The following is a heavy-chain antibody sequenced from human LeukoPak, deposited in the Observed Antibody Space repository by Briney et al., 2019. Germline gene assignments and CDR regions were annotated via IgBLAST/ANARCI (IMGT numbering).Heavy chain of an antibody. CDR2: IISSSSYI. D-gene: IGHD2-2*01. CDR1: GFIFSSYS. J-gene: IGHJ3*02. Sequence: GGPLRLSSAASGFIFSSYSMNWVRQAPGKGLEWVSSIISSSSYIYYADSVKGRFTISRDNAKNSLYLQMNSLRSEDTAVYYCARARTVVPAARVGAFDIWGQGTIVTVSS. CDR3: ARARTVVPAARVGAFDI. V-gene: IGHV3-21*01.